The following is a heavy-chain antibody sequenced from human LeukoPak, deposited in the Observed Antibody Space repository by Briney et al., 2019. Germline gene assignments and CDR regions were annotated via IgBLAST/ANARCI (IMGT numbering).Heavy chain of an antibody. CDR1: GGSISSYY. V-gene: IGHV4-59*08. J-gene: IGHJ4*02. CDR2: IYYSGST. Sequence: KASETLSLTCTVSGGSISSYYWSWIRHPPGKGLEWIGYIYYSGSTNYNPSLKSRVTISVDTSKNQISLKLSSVTAADTAVYYCARHGHYYDTSGYYSIPDFWGQGTLVTVSS. CDR3: ARHGHYYDTSGYYSIPDF. D-gene: IGHD3-22*01.